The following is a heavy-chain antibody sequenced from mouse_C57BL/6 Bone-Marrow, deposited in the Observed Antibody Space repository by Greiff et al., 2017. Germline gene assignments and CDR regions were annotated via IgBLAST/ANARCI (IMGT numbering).Heavy chain of an antibody. CDR3: ARTGRVVATGYFDY. CDR1: GYTFTDYY. Sequence: EVQLQQSGPELVKPGASVKISCKASGYTFTDYYMNWVKQSPGKSLEWIGDINPNNGGTSYNQKFKGKATLTVDKSSSTAYMELRSLTSEDSAVYYCARTGRVVATGYFDYGGQGTTLTVSS. J-gene: IGHJ2*01. V-gene: IGHV1-26*01. CDR2: INPNNGGT. D-gene: IGHD1-1*01.